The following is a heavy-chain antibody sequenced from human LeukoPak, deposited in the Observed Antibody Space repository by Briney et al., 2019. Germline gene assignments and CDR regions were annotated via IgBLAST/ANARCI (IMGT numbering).Heavy chain of an antibody. CDR2: IHSGGTT. V-gene: IGHV3-66*01. CDR1: GFTVSINY. D-gene: IGHD3-22*01. Sequence: QPGGSLRLSCAASGFTVSINYMTWIRQAPGKGLEWVSIIHSGGTTYYADAVKGRFTISRDDSKNTLYLQMNSLRAEDTAVYYCAREGDSSGYSYSRYWGQGTLVTVSS. CDR3: AREGDSSGYSYSRY. J-gene: IGHJ4*02.